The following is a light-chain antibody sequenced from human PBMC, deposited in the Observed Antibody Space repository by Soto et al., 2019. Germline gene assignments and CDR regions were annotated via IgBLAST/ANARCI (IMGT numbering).Light chain of an antibody. CDR2: DAS. J-gene: IGKJ5*01. Sequence: ENLLTHSPATLSLSPGEGATLSCSASQSINTYLAWYQQKPGQAPRLLIYDASKRATGIPARFSGSGSGTNFTLTISSLEPEDFAVYYCQQRRSWQVTFGQGPRWRL. V-gene: IGKV3D-11*02. CDR3: QQRRSWQVT. CDR1: QSINTY.